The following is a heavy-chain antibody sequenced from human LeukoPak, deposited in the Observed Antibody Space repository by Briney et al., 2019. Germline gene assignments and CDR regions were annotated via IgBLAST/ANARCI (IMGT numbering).Heavy chain of an antibody. D-gene: IGHD2-8*01. V-gene: IGHV3-23*01. J-gene: IGHJ3*01. CDR3: AKVPNGDYIGAFDA. CDR2: ITGNSGTT. CDR1: GLIFSNYA. Sequence: RGSLRLSCAASGLIFSNYAMTWGRQAPGKGLEWVSSITGNSGTTKYADPVRGRFTMSRDNSRNTLYLQMDSRRAEDRAVDYCAKVPNGDYIGAFDAWGPGTMVIISS.